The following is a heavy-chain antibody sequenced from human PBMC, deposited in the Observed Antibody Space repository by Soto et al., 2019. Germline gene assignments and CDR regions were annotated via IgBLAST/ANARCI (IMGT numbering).Heavy chain of an antibody. Sequence: GGSLRLSCAASGFTFSSYSMNWVRQAPGKAREWVSYISSSSSTIYYADSVKGRVTISRDNAKNSLYLQMNSLRDEDTAVYYCARSYKADYYYYGMDVWGQGTTVTVSS. J-gene: IGHJ6*02. CDR3: ARSYKADYYYYGMDV. CDR1: GFTFSSYS. D-gene: IGHD1-1*01. V-gene: IGHV3-48*02. CDR2: ISSSSSTI.